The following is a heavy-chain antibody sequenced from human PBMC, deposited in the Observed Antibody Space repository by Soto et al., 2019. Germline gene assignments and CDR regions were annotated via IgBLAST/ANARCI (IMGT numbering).Heavy chain of an antibody. CDR2: SNHSGST. Sequence: NPWETLSLTSAVYGGSFSGYYWSRIRQPPGKGLEWTGESNHSGSTNYNPSLKSRVTISVVTSKNQFSLKLSSVTAADTAVYYSANLTIFGVVSHTYYYYRMDVWGQGTTVTVSS. J-gene: IGHJ6*02. CDR1: GGSFSGYY. D-gene: IGHD3-3*01. CDR3: ANLTIFGVVSHTYYYYRMDV. V-gene: IGHV4-34*01.